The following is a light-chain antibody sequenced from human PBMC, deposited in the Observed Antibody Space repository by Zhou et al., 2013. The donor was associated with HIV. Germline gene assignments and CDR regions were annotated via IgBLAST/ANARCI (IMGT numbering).Light chain of an antibody. V-gene: IGKV1-39*01. Sequence: DIQLTQSPSSLSASVGDRVIITCRTSQTISRYLNWYQRKPGKAPKLLIYAASDLQSGVPSRFSGSGSGTEFTLTISSLQPEDFATYYCQQSDNIPYSFGQGTNVDIK. CDR1: QTISRY. J-gene: IGKJ2*03. CDR2: AAS. CDR3: QQSDNIPYS.